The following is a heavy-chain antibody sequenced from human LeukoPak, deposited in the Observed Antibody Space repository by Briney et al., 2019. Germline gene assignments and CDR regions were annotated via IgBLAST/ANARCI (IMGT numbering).Heavy chain of an antibody. J-gene: IGHJ2*01. D-gene: IGHD3-16*02. CDR1: GGSISSSSYY. CDR2: IYYSGST. CDR3: ARVPIDDYVWGSYRFVGWYFDL. Sequence: SETLSLTCTVSGGSISSSSYYWGWIRQPPGKGLEWIGSIYYSGSTYYNPSLKSRVTISVDTSKNQFSLKLSSVTAADTAVYYCARVPIDDYVWGSYRFVGWYFDLWGRGTLVTVSS. V-gene: IGHV4-39*07.